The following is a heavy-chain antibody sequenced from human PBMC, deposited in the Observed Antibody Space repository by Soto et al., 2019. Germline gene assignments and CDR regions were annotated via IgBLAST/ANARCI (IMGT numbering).Heavy chain of an antibody. D-gene: IGHD3-16*01. V-gene: IGHV1-18*01. CDR3: ARGGYYDNVWGKLSHYGLDV. J-gene: IGHJ6*02. CDR2: ISPYNDQT. CDR1: GYTFIRYG. Sequence: QVQLVQSASEVMKPGASVKVSCKASGYTFIRYGITWVRQAPGQRLEWMGWISPYNDQTIYAQKLQGRVTMTADTSPXTXYXKLRSLKADDTAVYYCARGGYYDNVWGKLSHYGLDVWGQGTSVTVSS.